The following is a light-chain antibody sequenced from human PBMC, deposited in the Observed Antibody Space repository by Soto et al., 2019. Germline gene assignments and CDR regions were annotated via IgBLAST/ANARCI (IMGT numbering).Light chain of an antibody. CDR2: RAS. V-gene: IGKV3-20*01. J-gene: IGKJ4*01. CDR1: QSVSSDY. Sequence: EIVFTQSPCTLSLSPGERATLSCRASQSVSSDYLAWYQQKPGQTPKVLIYRASSRATGIPDRFSGSGSGTDFTLTISRLEPEDFAVYYCQQYGSSPLTFGGGTKVDIK. CDR3: QQYGSSPLT.